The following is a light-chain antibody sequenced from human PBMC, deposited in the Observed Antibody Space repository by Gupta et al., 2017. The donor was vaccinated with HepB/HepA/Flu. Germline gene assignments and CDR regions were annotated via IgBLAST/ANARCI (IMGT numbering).Light chain of an antibody. J-gene: IGKJ2*01. CDR2: GAS. CDR1: PSVSSSY. CDR3: QQDGSSPYT. V-gene: IGKV3-20*01. Sequence: EIVLTQSPGTLSLSPGERATLSCRASPSVSSSYLAWYQHTPGQSPRLLIYGASSRATGIPDRFSGSGSGTDFTLTISRLEPEVFAVYYCQQDGSSPYTFGQGTKLEIK.